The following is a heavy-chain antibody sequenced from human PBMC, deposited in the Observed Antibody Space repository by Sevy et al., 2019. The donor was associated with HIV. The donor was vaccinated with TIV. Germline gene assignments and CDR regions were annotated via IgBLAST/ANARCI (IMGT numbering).Heavy chain of an antibody. CDR1: GYTFTGQY. CDR3: ARTLAEFWSGQRSYFDY. D-gene: IGHD3-3*01. CDR2: IKPNRGDT. Sequence: ASVKVSCKASGYTFTGQYFHWVRQAPGQGLEWMGYIKPNRGDTIYAQKFQGRVTMTGETSISTVYMELNRLRSDDAAVYYCARTLAEFWSGQRSYFDYWGQGTLVTVSS. J-gene: IGHJ4*02. V-gene: IGHV1-2*02.